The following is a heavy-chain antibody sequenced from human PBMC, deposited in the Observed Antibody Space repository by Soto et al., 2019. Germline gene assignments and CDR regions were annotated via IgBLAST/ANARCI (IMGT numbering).Heavy chain of an antibody. CDR3: ARAAPMDV. CDR1: GFTVSSKY. J-gene: IGHJ6*02. Sequence: DVQLVETGGELIQPGGSLRLSCAAAGFTVSSKYMSWVRQAPGKGLEWISVIWSAGLIYYGDSVRGRFTISRDISKNILYLEMTSLRADDKAVYYCARAAPMDVWGQGTTVTVYS. CDR2: IWSAGLI. V-gene: IGHV3-53*02.